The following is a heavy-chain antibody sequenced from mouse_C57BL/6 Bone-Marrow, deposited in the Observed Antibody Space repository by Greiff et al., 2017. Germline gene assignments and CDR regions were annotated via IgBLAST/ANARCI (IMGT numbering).Heavy chain of an antibody. J-gene: IGHJ3*01. V-gene: IGHV1-5*01. D-gene: IGHD1-1*01. Sequence: EVQLQQSGTVLARPGASVKMSCKTSGYTFTSYWMHWVKQRPGQGLEWIGAIYPGNSDTSYNQKFKGKAKLTAVTSASTAYMELSSLTNEDSAVYYCTRRDYYVPSWFAYWGQGTLVTVSA. CDR3: TRRDYYVPSWFAY. CDR2: IYPGNSDT. CDR1: GYTFTSYW.